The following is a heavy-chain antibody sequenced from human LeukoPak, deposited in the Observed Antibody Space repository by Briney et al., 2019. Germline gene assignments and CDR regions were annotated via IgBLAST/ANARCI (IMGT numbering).Heavy chain of an antibody. Sequence: ASVKVSCKVSGYALTELSMHWVRQAPGKGLEWMGWMTPNSGNTGYAQKFQGRVTITRNTSISTAFMELSSLRSEDTAVYYCARRAVGNSYYYSMDVWGKGTTVTVSS. J-gene: IGHJ6*03. CDR2: MTPNSGNT. CDR3: ARRAVGNSYYYSMDV. V-gene: IGHV1-8*03. CDR1: GYALTELS. D-gene: IGHD6-19*01.